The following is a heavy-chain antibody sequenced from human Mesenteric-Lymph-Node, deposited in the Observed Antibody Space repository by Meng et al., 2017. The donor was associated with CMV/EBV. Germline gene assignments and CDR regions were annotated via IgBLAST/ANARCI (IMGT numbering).Heavy chain of an antibody. CDR1: GYTFTSYA. CDR2: IDGGSGNT. J-gene: IGHJ4*02. Sequence: KASGYTFTSYAVHWVRQAPGQSLEWMGWIDGGSGNTKYSQKVQGRVTLTRDTSASTVYMELSSLRSEDTAVYYCAKQNSGYDSGGGDYWGQGTLVTVSS. D-gene: IGHD5-12*01. V-gene: IGHV1-3*01. CDR3: AKQNSGYDSGGGDY.